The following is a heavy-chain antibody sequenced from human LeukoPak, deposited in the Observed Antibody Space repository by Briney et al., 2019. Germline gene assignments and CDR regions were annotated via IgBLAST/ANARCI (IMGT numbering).Heavy chain of an antibody. Sequence: GGSLRLSCAASKFTFGAYSMNWVRQAPGKGLEWVSGISPSGGITYYTDSVKGRFTISRDNSKNTVSLQMNSPRGDDTAVYYCAKDDAWGRYKDWGQGTLVTVSS. CDR3: AKDDAWGRYKD. D-gene: IGHD3-16*01. CDR2: ISPSGGIT. J-gene: IGHJ1*01. V-gene: IGHV3-23*01. CDR1: KFTFGAYS.